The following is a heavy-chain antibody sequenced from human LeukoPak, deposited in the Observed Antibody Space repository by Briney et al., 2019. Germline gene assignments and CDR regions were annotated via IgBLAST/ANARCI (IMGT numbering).Heavy chain of an antibody. CDR3: ARILSGSGSYGTFDY. V-gene: IGHV3-48*04. Sequence: PGGSLRLSCAASGFTFSSYSMNWVRQAPGKGLEWVSYISSGSSASIYYADSVKGRFTISRDNSKNSLYLQMNSLRAEGTAVYYCARILSGSGSYGTFDYWGQGSLVTVSS. CDR2: ISSGSSASI. D-gene: IGHD3-10*01. J-gene: IGHJ4*02. CDR1: GFTFSSYS.